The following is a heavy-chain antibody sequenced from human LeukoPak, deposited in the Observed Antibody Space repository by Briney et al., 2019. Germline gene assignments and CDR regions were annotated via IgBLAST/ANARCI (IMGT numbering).Heavy chain of an antibody. Sequence: PGGSLRLSCAASGFTFRNHWMHWIRQAPGKGLVWVSEIQPDGSGTAYADSVKGRFTISRDNAKNTLYLQMNSLRGEDTAVYYCTRGTVAASGIDYWGQGALVTVSS. V-gene: IGHV3-74*03. CDR3: TRGTVAASGIDY. CDR2: IQPDGSGT. D-gene: IGHD6-13*01. J-gene: IGHJ4*02. CDR1: GFTFRNHW.